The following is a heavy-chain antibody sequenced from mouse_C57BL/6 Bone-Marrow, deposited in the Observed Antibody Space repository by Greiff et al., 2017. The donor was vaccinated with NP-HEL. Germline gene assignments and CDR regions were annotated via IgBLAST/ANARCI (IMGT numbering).Heavy chain of an antibody. CDR2: IHPNSGST. J-gene: IGHJ2*01. D-gene: IGHD1-1*01. V-gene: IGHV1-64*01. CDR3: ARHYYGSSYESDY. CDR1: GYTFTSYW. Sequence: QVQLQQPGAELVKPGASVKLSCKASGYTFTSYWMHWVKQRPGQGLEWIGMIHPNSGSTNYNEKFKSKATLTVDKSSSTAYMQLSSLTSEDSAVYYCARHYYGSSYESDYWGQGTTLTVSS.